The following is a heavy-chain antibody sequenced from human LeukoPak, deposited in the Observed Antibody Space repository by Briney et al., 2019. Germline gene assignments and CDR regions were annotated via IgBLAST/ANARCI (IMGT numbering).Heavy chain of an antibody. D-gene: IGHD4/OR15-4a*01. CDR3: SRGLGANYGPFYGMDV. Sequence: GGSLRLSCAVSGFTFSSYWMHWVRQAPGKGLEWVSRIDRDGSRINYADSVKGRFTISRDNAKNTLCLQMNSLRAEDAAVYYCSRGLGANYGPFYGMDVWGQGTTVTVSS. V-gene: IGHV3-74*01. J-gene: IGHJ6*02. CDR2: IDRDGSRI. CDR1: GFTFSSYW.